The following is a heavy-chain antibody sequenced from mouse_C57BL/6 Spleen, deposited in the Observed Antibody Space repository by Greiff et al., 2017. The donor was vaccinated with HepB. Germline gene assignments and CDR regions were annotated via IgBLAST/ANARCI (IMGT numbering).Heavy chain of an antibody. D-gene: IGHD3-3*01. V-gene: IGHV5-6*01. CDR3: ARKGGTRSYYFDY. CDR2: ISSGGSYT. CDR1: GFTFSSYG. J-gene: IGHJ2*01. Sequence: EVKLVESGGDLVKPGGSLKLSCAASGFTFSSYGMSWVRQTPDKRLEWVATISSGGSYTYYPDSVKGRFTISRDNAKNTLYLQMSSLKSEDTAMYDGARKGGTRSYYFDYWGQGTTLTVSS.